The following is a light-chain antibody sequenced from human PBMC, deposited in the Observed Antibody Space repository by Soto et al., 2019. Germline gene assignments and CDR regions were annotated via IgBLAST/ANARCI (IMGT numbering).Light chain of an antibody. CDR1: SSDVGGYDY. CDR3: SAYTTTSTLI. CDR2: EVS. J-gene: IGLJ1*01. V-gene: IGLV2-14*01. Sequence: QSALTQPASVSGSPGQSVTISCTGTSSDVGGYDYVPWYQQHPGTAPKLMLYEVSNRPSGVSNRFSGSKSGNTASLIISGLQTEDEADYYCSAYTTTSTLIFGTGTKVTVL.